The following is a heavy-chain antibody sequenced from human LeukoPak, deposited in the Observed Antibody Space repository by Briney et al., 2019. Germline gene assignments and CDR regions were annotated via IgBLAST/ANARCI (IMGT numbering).Heavy chain of an antibody. CDR3: ASSDPFSSTWNPAYSFDY. V-gene: IGHV4-34*01. D-gene: IGHD6-13*01. CDR2: INQSGRT. J-gene: IGHJ4*02. Sequence: SETLSLTCAVYGGSFSAYYWSWIRQPPGEGLEWIGDINQSGRTNYNPSLKNRVIISVDTSKNQFSLTLLSVTAADTAVHYCASSDPFSSTWNPAYSFDYWDQGTLVTVSS. CDR1: GGSFSAYY.